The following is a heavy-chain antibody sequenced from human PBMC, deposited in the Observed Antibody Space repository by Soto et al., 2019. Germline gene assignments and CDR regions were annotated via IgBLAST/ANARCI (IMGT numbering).Heavy chain of an antibody. V-gene: IGHV3-23*01. D-gene: IGHD4-17*01. CDR2: ISDTGSGT. CDR1: GFTFTSYA. Sequence: EVQLLESGGGLVQPGGSLRLSCAASGFTFTSYAMSWVRQAPGKELEWVSAISDTGSGTFYEASVKGRFTISRDNSTNTLYLQMNSLRYEDTAGYYCAKDQAGGRAGTTGFDYWGQGTLVTVSS. J-gene: IGHJ4*02. CDR3: AKDQAGGRAGTTGFDY.